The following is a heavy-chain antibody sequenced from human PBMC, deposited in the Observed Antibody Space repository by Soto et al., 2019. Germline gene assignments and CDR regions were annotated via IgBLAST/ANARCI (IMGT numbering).Heavy chain of an antibody. CDR2: IRSKAYGGTT. D-gene: IGHD3-16*01. CDR1: GFTFGDYA. V-gene: IGHV3-49*03. Sequence: GGSLRLSCTASGFTFGDYAMSWFRQAPGKGLEWVGFIRSKAYGGTTEYAASVKGRFTISRDDSKSIAYLQMNSLKTEDTAVYYCTRESNYIWGSPNDYWGQGTLVTVSS. J-gene: IGHJ4*02. CDR3: TRESNYIWGSPNDY.